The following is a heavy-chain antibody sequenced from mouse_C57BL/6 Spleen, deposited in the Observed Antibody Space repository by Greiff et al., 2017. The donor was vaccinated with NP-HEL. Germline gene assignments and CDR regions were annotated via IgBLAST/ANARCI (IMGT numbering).Heavy chain of an antibody. CDR2: IDPSDSET. Sequence: QVQLQQPGAELVRPGSSVKLSCKASGYTFTSYWMHWVKQRPIQGLEWIGNIDPSDSETHYNQKFKDKATLTVDKSSSTAYMQLSSLTSKDSAVYYCARGHYGSSYYAMDYWGQGTSVTVSS. J-gene: IGHJ4*01. D-gene: IGHD1-1*01. V-gene: IGHV1-52*01. CDR3: ARGHYGSSYYAMDY. CDR1: GYTFTSYW.